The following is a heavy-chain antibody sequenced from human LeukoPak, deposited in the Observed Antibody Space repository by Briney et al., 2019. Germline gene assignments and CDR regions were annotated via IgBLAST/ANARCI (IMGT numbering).Heavy chain of an antibody. Sequence: ASVKVSCKASGYTFTSYGISWVRQAPGQGLEWMGWISAYYGNTNYAQKLQGRVTMTTDTSTSTAYMELRSLRSDDTAVYYCARDWSTRRYFDYWGQGTLVTVSS. CDR2: ISAYYGNT. J-gene: IGHJ4*02. CDR3: ARDWSTRRYFDY. V-gene: IGHV1-18*01. D-gene: IGHD3-3*01. CDR1: GYTFTSYG.